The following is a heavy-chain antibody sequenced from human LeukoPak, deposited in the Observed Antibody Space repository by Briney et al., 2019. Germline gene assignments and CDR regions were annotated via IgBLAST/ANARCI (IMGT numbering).Heavy chain of an antibody. CDR1: GFIFSAYE. D-gene: IGHD6-19*01. CDR3: ARVYSSGWSY. Sequence: GGSLRLSCAASGFIFSAYEMNWVRQAPGHGLECVSYISSSGSTIYYADSVKGRFTISRDNAKKSLYLQMNSLRAEDTAVYYCARVYSSGWSYWGQGTLVTVSS. J-gene: IGHJ4*02. CDR2: ISSSGSTI. V-gene: IGHV3-48*03.